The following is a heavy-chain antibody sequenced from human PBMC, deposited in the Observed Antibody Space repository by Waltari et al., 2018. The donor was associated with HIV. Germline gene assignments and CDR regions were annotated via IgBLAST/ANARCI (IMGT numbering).Heavy chain of an antibody. Sequence: EVQLVESGGVVVQPGGSLRLSCAASGFTFDDYAMHWVRQAPGKGLEWVSLISWDGGSTYYADSVKGRFTISRDNSKNSLYLQMNSLRAEDTALYYCAKDIRPYYYDSSGGDGISDWGQGTLVTVSS. CDR1: GFTFDDYA. CDR2: ISWDGGST. D-gene: IGHD3-22*01. CDR3: AKDIRPYYYDSSGGDGISD. J-gene: IGHJ4*02. V-gene: IGHV3-43D*03.